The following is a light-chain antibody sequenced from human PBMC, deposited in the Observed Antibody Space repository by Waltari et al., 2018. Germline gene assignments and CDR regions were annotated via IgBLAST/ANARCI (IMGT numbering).Light chain of an antibody. CDR2: RNN. CDR3: ATWDDSLSGWV. CDR1: RPNIGSNY. J-gene: IGLJ3*02. Sequence: QSVLTQPPSASGTPGQRVTLSCSGLRPNIGSNYLSRYQQLPGTAHKLLIYRNNQRPSGVPDRFSGSKSGTSASLAISGLRSEDEADYYCATWDDSLSGWVFGGGTKLTVL. V-gene: IGLV1-47*01.